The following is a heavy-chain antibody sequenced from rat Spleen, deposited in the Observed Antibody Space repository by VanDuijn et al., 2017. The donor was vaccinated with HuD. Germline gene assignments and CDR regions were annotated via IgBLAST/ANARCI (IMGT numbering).Heavy chain of an antibody. Sequence: EVQLVESDGGLVQPGRSLKLSCAASGFTFSDYYMAWVRQAPTKGLEWVATISYDGSNTNYRDSVKGRFTISRDNAKSTLYLQMDSLRSEDTATYYCARHDYGYGDFDYWGQGVMVTVSS. CDR2: ISYDGSNT. J-gene: IGHJ2*01. CDR3: ARHDYGYGDFDY. V-gene: IGHV5-29*01. CDR1: GFTFSDYY. D-gene: IGHD1-7*01.